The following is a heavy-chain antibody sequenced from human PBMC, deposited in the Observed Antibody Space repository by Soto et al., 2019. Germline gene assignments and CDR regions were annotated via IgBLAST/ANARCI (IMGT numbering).Heavy chain of an antibody. J-gene: IGHJ4*02. Sequence: GGSLRLSCAASGFTFSSYAMSWVRQAPGKGLEWVSAISGSGGSTYYADSVKGRFTIPRDNSKNTLYLQMNSLRAEDTAVYYCAKVPFSYYYGSGSYYNPEWGQGTLVTVSS. CDR1: GFTFSSYA. CDR3: AKVPFSYYYGSGSYYNPE. D-gene: IGHD3-10*01. CDR2: ISGSGGST. V-gene: IGHV3-23*01.